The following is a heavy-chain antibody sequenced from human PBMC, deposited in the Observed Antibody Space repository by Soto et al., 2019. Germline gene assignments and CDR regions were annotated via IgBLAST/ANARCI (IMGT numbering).Heavy chain of an antibody. Sequence: ASVKVSCKVSGYTLTELSMHWVRQAPGKGLEWMGGFDPEDGETIYAQKFQGRVTMTEDTSTDTAYMELSSLRSEDTAVYYCASCSGGSCYFAFSYWGQGTLVTVSS. CDR2: FDPEDGET. D-gene: IGHD2-15*01. CDR1: GYTLTELS. V-gene: IGHV1-24*01. J-gene: IGHJ4*02. CDR3: ASCSGGSCYFAFSY.